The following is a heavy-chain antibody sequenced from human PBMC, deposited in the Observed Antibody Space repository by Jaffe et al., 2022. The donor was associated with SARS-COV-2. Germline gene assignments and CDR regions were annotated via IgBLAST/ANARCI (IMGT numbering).Heavy chain of an antibody. CDR3: ARNMAAGLSLGGFDP. J-gene: IGHJ5*02. Sequence: QVQLQESGPGLVKPSETLSLTCTVSGGSMSYYYWSWVRQPPGKGLEWIGYIYYSGNTNFNPSLKSRVTISVDTSKNQFSLKLSSVTAADTAVYYCARNMAAGLSLGGFDPWGQGTLVTVSS. D-gene: IGHD6-13*01. V-gene: IGHV4-59*01. CDR1: GGSMSYYY. CDR2: IYYSGNT.